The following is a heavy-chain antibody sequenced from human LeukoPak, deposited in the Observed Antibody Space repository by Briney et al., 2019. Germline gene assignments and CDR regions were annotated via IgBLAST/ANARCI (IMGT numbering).Heavy chain of an antibody. CDR2: INHSGST. CDR1: GGSFSGYY. CDR3: ARDGVWSGYVDY. D-gene: IGHD3-3*01. J-gene: IGHJ4*02. Sequence: TSETLSLTCAVYGGSFSGYYWSWIRQPPGKGLEWIGEINHSGSTNYNPSLKSRVTISVDTSKNQFSLKLSSVTAADTAVYYCARDGVWSGYVDYWGQGTLVTVSS. V-gene: IGHV4-34*01.